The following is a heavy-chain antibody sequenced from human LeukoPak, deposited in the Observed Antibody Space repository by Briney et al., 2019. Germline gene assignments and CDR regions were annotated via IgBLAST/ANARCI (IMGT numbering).Heavy chain of an antibody. CDR1: GGSISSYY. CDR2: INHSGST. V-gene: IGHV4-34*01. D-gene: IGHD1-26*01. Sequence: SETLSLTCTVSGGSISSYYWSWIRQPPGKGLEWIGEINHSGSTNYNPSLKRRVTISVDTSKNQFSLKLSSVTAADTAVYYCARVVGATPNPYYFDYWGQGTLVTVSS. CDR3: ARVVGATPNPYYFDY. J-gene: IGHJ4*02.